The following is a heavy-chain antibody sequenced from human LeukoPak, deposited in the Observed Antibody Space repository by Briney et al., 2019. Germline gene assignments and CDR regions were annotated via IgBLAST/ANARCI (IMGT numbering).Heavy chain of an antibody. CDR3: TRGVGGDSRFDP. J-gene: IGHJ5*02. Sequence: PGGSLRHSCAASGFTFSTYGMHWVRQAPGKGLEWVAIISHDGTYKFYADSVKGRFTISRDNAKNTLYLQMSSLRAEDTAVYYCTRGVGGDSRFDPWGQGTLVTVSS. V-gene: IGHV3-30*03. CDR2: ISHDGTYK. D-gene: IGHD1-26*01. CDR1: GFTFSTYG.